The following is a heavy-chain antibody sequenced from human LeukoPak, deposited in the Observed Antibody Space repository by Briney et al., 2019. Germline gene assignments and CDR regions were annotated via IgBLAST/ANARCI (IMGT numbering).Heavy chain of an antibody. D-gene: IGHD3-22*01. V-gene: IGHV3-23*01. J-gene: IGHJ4*02. Sequence: GVSLRLSCAASGFTFCSYAMSWVRQAPGKGLEWVSGISGSGDNTYYADSVTGRFTISRDNSKNTLYVQVNSLGTEDTAAYYCAKGSYYDSSGSFYFDYWGQGTLVTVSS. CDR1: GFTFCSYA. CDR3: AKGSYYDSSGSFYFDY. CDR2: ISGSGDNT.